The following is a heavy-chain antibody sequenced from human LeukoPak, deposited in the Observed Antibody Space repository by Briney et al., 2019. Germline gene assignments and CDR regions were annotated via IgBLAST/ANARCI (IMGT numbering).Heavy chain of an antibody. D-gene: IGHD3-22*01. CDR1: GFSLSTSGMC. V-gene: IGHV2-70*11. Sequence: SGPALVKPTQTLTLTCTFSGFSLSTSGMCVSWIRQPPGKALEWLARIDWDEDTSYSSSLKNRLTISKDTSKNQVVLTMTNMDPLDTATYYCARSLYYDSSGYRRILDYWGQGTLVTVSS. CDR3: ARSLYYDSSGYRRILDY. J-gene: IGHJ4*02. CDR2: IDWDEDT.